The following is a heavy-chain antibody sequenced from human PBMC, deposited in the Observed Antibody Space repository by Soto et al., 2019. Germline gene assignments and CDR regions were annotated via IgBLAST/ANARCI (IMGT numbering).Heavy chain of an antibody. CDR2: ISVSGT. D-gene: IGHD2-15*01. J-gene: IGHJ4*02. CDR3: AKDYCSGGRCPFFDY. CDR1: GFTFSSYA. Sequence: GGSLRLSCAASGFTFSSYAMSWVRQAPGKGLEWVSGISVSGTYYADSVKGRFTISRDNSKNTFYLQMNSLRGEDTAVYYCAKDYCSGGRCPFFDYWGQGTLVTVSS. V-gene: IGHV3-23*01.